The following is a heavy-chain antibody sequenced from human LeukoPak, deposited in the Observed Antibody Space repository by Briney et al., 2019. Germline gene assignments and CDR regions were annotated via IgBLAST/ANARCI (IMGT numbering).Heavy chain of an antibody. CDR1: GFTFSSYA. CDR3: AKGGLGGTAVVTMDS. Sequence: GASLRLSCAASGFTFSSYAMSWVRQAPGKGLEWVSGISSSGVSTYYADSVKGQFTISRDNSKNTVYLQMNSLRAEDTAIYFCAKGGLGGTAVVTMDSWGQGTLVTVSS. D-gene: IGHD4-23*01. V-gene: IGHV3-23*01. J-gene: IGHJ4*02. CDR2: ISSSGVST.